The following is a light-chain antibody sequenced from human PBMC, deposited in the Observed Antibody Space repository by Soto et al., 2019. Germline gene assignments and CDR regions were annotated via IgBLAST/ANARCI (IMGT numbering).Light chain of an antibody. CDR1: QNVDSSY. CDR2: GTS. Sequence: ENVLTQSPGTLSLSPGERATLSCRASQNVDSSYLAWYQQKPGQAPRLLIYGTSSRATGIPDRFSGSGAGTAFTLTINRRGTEDFAVYYCQHYSNSIYTFGQGTKVEIK. J-gene: IGKJ2*01. CDR3: QHYSNSIYT. V-gene: IGKV3-20*01.